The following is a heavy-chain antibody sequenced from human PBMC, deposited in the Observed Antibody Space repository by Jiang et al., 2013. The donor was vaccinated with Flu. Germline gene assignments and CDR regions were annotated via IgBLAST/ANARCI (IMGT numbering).Heavy chain of an antibody. Sequence: TLTLTCTFSGFSLSTRGGGVGWIRQPPGKALEWLALIYWNGDVLYSPSLQSRLTITKDTYNNQVVLTMTNMDPLDTATYYCAHTPFTIFGVVINWFDPWGQGTLVTVSS. V-gene: IGHV2-5*01. D-gene: IGHD3-3*01. CDR3: AHTPFTIFGVVINWFDP. CDR2: IYWNGDV. CDR1: GFSLSTRGGG. J-gene: IGHJ5*02.